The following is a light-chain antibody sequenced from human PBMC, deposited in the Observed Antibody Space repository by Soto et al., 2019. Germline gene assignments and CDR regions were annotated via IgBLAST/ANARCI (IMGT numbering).Light chain of an antibody. J-gene: IGKJ4*01. Sequence: DIQMTQSPSSLSASVGDRVTITCRASQGISNYLAWYQQKPGMAPKLLIYDASNLETGVPSRFSGSGSGIDFTLTISSLQPEDFGRYYCQQYDDLPFTFGGGTKVEIK. CDR3: QQYDDLPFT. V-gene: IGKV1-33*01. CDR2: DAS. CDR1: QGISNY.